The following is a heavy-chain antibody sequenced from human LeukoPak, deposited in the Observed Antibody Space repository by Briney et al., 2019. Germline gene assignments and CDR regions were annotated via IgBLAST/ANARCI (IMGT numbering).Heavy chain of an antibody. Sequence: SETLSLTCTVSGGSISSYYWSWIRQPPGKGLEWIGYIYYSGSTNYNPSLKSRVTISVDTSKNQFSLKLSSVTAAGTAVYYCARTARYYDSSGYPFSLDYWGQGTLVTVSS. CDR1: GGSISSYY. CDR2: IYYSGST. D-gene: IGHD3-22*01. CDR3: ARTARYYDSSGYPFSLDY. J-gene: IGHJ4*02. V-gene: IGHV4-59*08.